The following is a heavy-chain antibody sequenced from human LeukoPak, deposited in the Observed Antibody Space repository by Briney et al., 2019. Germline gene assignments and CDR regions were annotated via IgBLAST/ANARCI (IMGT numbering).Heavy chain of an antibody. CDR2: NHYSGNT. Sequence: SETLSLTCTVSGGSISSYYWSWIRQPPGKGLEWIGNNHYSGNTNYNPSLKSRVTISVDTSKKQFSLKLTSVTAADTAVYYCARALYGNYTLGMDVWGQGTTVTVSS. J-gene: IGHJ6*02. CDR1: GGSISSYY. D-gene: IGHD4-11*01. V-gene: IGHV4-59*01. CDR3: ARALYGNYTLGMDV.